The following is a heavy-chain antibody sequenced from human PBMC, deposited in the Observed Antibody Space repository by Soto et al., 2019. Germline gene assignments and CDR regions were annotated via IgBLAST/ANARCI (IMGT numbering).Heavy chain of an antibody. CDR2: VYSSGTT. CDR1: GGSINSYW. J-gene: IGHJ5*02. D-gene: IGHD2-2*01. Sequence: QVQLQESGPGLVKPSETLSLTCSVSGGSINSYWWSWIRQPAGKGLVWIGRVYSSGTTDYNPSLNSRATMSVETSKNQFSLKLTSVTAADTAVYYGARDIGSYAYAEGSWGQGIQVTVSS. V-gene: IGHV4-4*07. CDR3: ARDIGSYAYAEGS.